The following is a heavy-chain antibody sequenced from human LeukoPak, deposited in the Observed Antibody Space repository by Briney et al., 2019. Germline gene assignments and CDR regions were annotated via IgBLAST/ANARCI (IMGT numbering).Heavy chain of an antibody. J-gene: IGHJ4*02. D-gene: IGHD6-6*01. Sequence: KPSETLSLTCTVSGGSISSYYWSWIRQPPGKGLEWIGYIYYSGSTNYNPSLKSRVTISVDTSKNQFSLKLSSVTAADTAVYYCARALIAAAFDYWGQGTLVTVSS. V-gene: IGHV4-59*01. CDR2: IYYSGST. CDR3: ARALIAAAFDY. CDR1: GGSISSYY.